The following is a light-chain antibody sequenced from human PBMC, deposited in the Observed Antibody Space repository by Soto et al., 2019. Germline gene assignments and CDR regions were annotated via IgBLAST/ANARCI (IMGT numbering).Light chain of an antibody. V-gene: IGLV2-14*01. CDR3: SSYTSSSKRVV. J-gene: IGLJ2*01. Sequence: QLVLTQPASVSGSPGQSITISCTGTSSDVGGYNYVSWYQQHPGKAPKLMIYDVSNRPSGVSNRFSGSKSGNTASLTISGLQAEDEADYYCSSYTSSSKRVVFGGGTKLTVL. CDR1: SSDVGGYNY. CDR2: DVS.